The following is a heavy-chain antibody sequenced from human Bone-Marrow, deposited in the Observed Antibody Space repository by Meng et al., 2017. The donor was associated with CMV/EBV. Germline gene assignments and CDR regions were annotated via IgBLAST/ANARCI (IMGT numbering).Heavy chain of an antibody. J-gene: IGHJ4*02. Sequence: SCAASGFTLSSYPMSWVRQAPGKGLEWVSIIYSDRSITYYADSVKGRFIISRDNSKNTLDLQMNSLRAEDTAVYYCAKDLRGYSNDYWGQGTLVTVSS. D-gene: IGHD5-12*01. CDR1: GFTLSSYP. CDR3: AKDLRGYSNDY. CDR2: IYSDRSIT. V-gene: IGHV3-23*03.